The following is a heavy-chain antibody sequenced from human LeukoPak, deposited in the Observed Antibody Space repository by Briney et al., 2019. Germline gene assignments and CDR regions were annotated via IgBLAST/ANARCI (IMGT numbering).Heavy chain of an antibody. CDR2: ISAYNGNT. CDR3: ATTLRYCSSTSCYTGFDY. D-gene: IGHD2-2*02. CDR1: GYTFTSYG. V-gene: IGHV1-18*01. J-gene: IGHJ4*02. Sequence: ASVKVSCKASGYTFTSYGISWVRQAPGQGLEWMGWISAYNGNTNYAQKLQGRVTMTTDTSTSTAYMELRSLRSDDTAVYYCATTLRYCSSTSCYTGFDYWGQGTLVTVSS.